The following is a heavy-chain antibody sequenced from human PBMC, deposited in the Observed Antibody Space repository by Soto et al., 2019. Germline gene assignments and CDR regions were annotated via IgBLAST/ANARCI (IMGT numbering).Heavy chain of an antibody. D-gene: IGHD6-6*01. Sequence: GESLKISCKGSGYSFTSYWIGWVRQMPGKGLEWMGIIYPGDSDTRYSQSFQGQITNSADKSISTAYLQRSSLKASDTAMYYCAGRVSSRIAARPGAFDIWGQGTMVTVSS. J-gene: IGHJ3*02. CDR1: GYSFTSYW. CDR2: IYPGDSDT. V-gene: IGHV5-51*01. CDR3: AGRVSSRIAARPGAFDI.